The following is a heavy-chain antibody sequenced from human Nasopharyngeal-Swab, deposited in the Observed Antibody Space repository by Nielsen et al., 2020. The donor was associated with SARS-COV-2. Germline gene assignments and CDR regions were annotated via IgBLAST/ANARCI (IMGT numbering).Heavy chain of an antibody. V-gene: IGHV1-46*01. J-gene: IGHJ4*02. CDR2: INPSGCSA. D-gene: IGHD2-15*01. Sequence: ASVKVSCKASGYTFTSYYLHWVRQAPGQGLEWMGIINPSGCSATYAQKFQRIVTFTRDTSTTTFYMELSSLRSEDTAVYYCARGPVAVVVADNYFDHWGQGTLVTVSS. CDR1: GYTFTSYY. CDR3: ARGPVAVVVADNYFDH.